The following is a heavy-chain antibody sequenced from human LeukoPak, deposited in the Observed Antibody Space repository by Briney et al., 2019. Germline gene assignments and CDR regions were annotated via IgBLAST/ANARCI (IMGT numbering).Heavy chain of an antibody. CDR1: GFTFSSYG. V-gene: IGHV3-30*18. J-gene: IGHJ4*02. CDR3: AKDQATIFGVVIPRAFDY. D-gene: IGHD3-3*01. CDR2: ISYDGSNK. Sequence: PGGSLRLSCAASGFTFSSYGMHWVRQAPGKGLEWVAVISYDGSNKYYADSVKGRFTISRDNSKNTLYLQMNSLRAEDTAVYYCAKDQATIFGVVIPRAFDYWGQGTLVTVSS.